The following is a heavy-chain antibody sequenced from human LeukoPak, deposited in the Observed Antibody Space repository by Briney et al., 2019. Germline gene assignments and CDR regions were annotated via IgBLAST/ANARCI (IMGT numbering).Heavy chain of an antibody. D-gene: IGHD3-3*01. V-gene: IGHV1-2*02. J-gene: IGHJ4*02. CDR3: ARDASDIGSGYFDY. CDR1: GYTFTGYY. CDR2: INPNSGGT. Sequence: ASVKVSCKASGYTFTGYYMHWVRQAPGQGLEWMGWINPNSGGTNYAQKFQGRVTMTRGTSISTAYMELSRLRSDDTAVYYCARDASDIGSGYFDYWGQGTLVTVSS.